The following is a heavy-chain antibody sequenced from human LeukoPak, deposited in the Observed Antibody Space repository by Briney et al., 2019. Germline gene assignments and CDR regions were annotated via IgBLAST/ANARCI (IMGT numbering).Heavy chain of an antibody. CDR3: ASLSPEGQAIDY. D-gene: IGHD2/OR15-2a*01. V-gene: IGHV4-59*08. CDR1: GGSISSYY. CDR2: IYYSGST. J-gene: IGHJ4*02. Sequence: SETLSLTCTVSGGSISSYYWSWIRQPPGKGLEWIGYIYYSGSTNYNPSLKSRVTISVDTSKNQFSLKLSSVTAADTAVYYCASLSPEGQAIDYWGQGTLVTVSS.